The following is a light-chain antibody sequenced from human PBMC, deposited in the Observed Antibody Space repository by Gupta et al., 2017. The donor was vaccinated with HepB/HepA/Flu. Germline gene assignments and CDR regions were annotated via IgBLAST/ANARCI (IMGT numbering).Light chain of an antibody. CDR3: LQYSTAPRT. CDR1: QSVLYTSNY. J-gene: IGKJ2*01. Sequence: DTVMTQSPASLAVSLGESATINCKSSQSVLYTSNYLAWYQKKPGQPPKLLIYWASTRKAAVPDRFSGSGSGTNFTLTIMSLQAEDVAVYYCLQYSTAPRTFGQGTKLEIK. CDR2: WAS. V-gene: IGKV4-1*01.